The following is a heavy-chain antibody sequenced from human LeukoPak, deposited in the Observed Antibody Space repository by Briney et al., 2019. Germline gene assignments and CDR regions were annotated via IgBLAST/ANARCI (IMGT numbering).Heavy chain of an antibody. J-gene: IGHJ6*03. D-gene: IGHD6-6*01. CDR3: ARVIATRPHYHYYMDV. CDR2: ISNSGRTI. Sequence: GGSLRLSCAASGFTFTSYLMHWIRQAPGKGLEWVSYISNSGRTIYYADSVKGRFTISRGNAENSLYLQMNSLRAEDTAVYYCARVIATRPHYHYYMDVWGKGTTVTVSS. V-gene: IGHV3-11*04. CDR1: GFTFTSYL.